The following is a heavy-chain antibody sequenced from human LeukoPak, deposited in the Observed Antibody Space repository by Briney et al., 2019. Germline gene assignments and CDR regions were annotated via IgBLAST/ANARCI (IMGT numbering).Heavy chain of an antibody. J-gene: IGHJ4*02. Sequence: GGSLRLSCAASGFTFSSYWMSWVRQAPGKGLEWVANIKQDGSEKYYVDSVKGRFTISRDNAKNSLYLQMNSLRAEDTAVYYCARDQGYYYDSSGYSDYWGQGTLVTVSS. V-gene: IGHV3-7*01. CDR1: GFTFSSYW. D-gene: IGHD3-22*01. CDR2: IKQDGSEK. CDR3: ARDQGYYYDSSGYSDY.